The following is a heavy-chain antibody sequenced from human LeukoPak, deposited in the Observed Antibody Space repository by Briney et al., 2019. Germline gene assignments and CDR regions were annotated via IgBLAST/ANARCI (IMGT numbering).Heavy chain of an antibody. CDR3: ARGRSVAGTPGGY. CDR1: GYTFTSYD. D-gene: IGHD6-19*01. J-gene: IGHJ4*02. CDR2: INPNSGGT. Sequence: GASVKVSCKASGYTFTSYDINWVRQATGQGLEWMGWINPNSGGTNYAQKFQGRVTMTRDTSISTAYMELSRLRSDDTAVYYCARGRSVAGTPGGYWGQGTLVTVSS. V-gene: IGHV1-2*02.